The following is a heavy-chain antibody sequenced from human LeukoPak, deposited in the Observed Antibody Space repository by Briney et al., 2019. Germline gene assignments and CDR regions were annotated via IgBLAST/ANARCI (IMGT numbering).Heavy chain of an antibody. CDR1: GLPIADFA. CDR2: ISGDGVST. J-gene: IGHJ4*02. V-gene: IGHV3-43*02. CDR3: ARESGKFDY. Sequence: GGSVRLSCIASGLPIADFAMHWVRQAPGRGLECVSLISGDGVSTFDADSVKGRFSISRDNSKNSLSLERNSLRTEDTAMYYCARESGKFDYWGQGTLVAVSS.